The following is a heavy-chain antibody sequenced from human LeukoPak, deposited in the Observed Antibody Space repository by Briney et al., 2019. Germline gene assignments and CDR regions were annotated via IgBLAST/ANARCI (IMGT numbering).Heavy chain of an antibody. Sequence: SETLSLTCAVYGGSFSGYHWSWIRQPPGKGLEWIGEINHSGSTNYNPSLKSRVTISVDTSKNQFSLKLSSVTAADTAVYYCARADRITMVRGVISPFDYWGQGTLVNVSS. V-gene: IGHV4-34*01. CDR1: GGSFSGYH. CDR3: ARADRITMVRGVISPFDY. D-gene: IGHD3-10*01. J-gene: IGHJ4*02. CDR2: INHSGST.